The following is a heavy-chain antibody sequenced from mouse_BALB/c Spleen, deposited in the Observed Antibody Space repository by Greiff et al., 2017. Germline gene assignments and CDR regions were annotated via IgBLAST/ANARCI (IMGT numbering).Heavy chain of an antibody. CDR1: GFTFTDYY. V-gene: IGHV7-3*02. Sequence: EVNLVESGGGLVQPGGSLRLSCATSGFTFTDYYMSWVRQPPGKALEWLGFIRNKANGYTTEYSASVKGRFTISRDNSQSILYLQMNTLRAEDSATYYCARDTGRGFAYWGQGTLVTVSA. CDR3: ARDTGRGFAY. J-gene: IGHJ3*01. CDR2: IRNKANGYTT.